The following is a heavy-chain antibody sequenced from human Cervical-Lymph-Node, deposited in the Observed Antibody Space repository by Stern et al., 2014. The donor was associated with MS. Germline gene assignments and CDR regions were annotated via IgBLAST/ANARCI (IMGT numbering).Heavy chain of an antibody. Sequence: VHLVESGGGSVKPGGSLRLSCAASGFDFSDYYMSWIRQAPGKGLEWVSYISHDGDTIYYADSVNDRFTVSRDNAKKSLSLQMSSLRADDTAVYYCARATPGTPAYWGQGTLVIVSS. CDR3: ARATPGTPAY. J-gene: IGHJ4*02. V-gene: IGHV3-11*01. CDR1: GFDFSDYY. CDR2: ISHDGDTI. D-gene: IGHD6-13*01.